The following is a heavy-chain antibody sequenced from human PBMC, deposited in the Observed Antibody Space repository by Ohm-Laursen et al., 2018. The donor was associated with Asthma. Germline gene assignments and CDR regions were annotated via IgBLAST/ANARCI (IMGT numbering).Heavy chain of an antibody. CDR2: VNPKSGDT. CDR1: GYTFSSYD. J-gene: IGHJ4*02. Sequence: SVKVSCKASGYTFSSYDINWVRQATGQGLEWLGWVNPKSGDTGYAQKFQGRVTMTGSTSISTAYMELYSLRSEDTAVYYCARGYFDDSGYYFFDYWGQGTLVTVSS. D-gene: IGHD3-22*01. V-gene: IGHV1-8*01. CDR3: ARGYFDDSGYYFFDY.